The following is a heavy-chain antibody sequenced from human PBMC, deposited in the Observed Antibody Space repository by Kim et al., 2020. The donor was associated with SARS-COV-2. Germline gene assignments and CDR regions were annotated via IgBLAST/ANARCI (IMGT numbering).Heavy chain of an antibody. CDR2: ISAYNGNT. Sequence: ASVKVSCKASGYTFTSYGISLVRQAPGQGLEWMGWISAYNGNTNYAQKLQGRVTMTTDTSTSKAYMELRSLRSDDTAVYYCAAAIPRYYGMDVWGQGTTVTVSS. J-gene: IGHJ6*02. D-gene: IGHD2-2*01. V-gene: IGHV1-18*04. CDR3: AAAIPRYYGMDV. CDR1: GYTFTSYG.